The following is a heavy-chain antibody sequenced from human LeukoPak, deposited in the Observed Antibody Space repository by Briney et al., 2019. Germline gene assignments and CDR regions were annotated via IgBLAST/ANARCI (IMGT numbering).Heavy chain of an antibody. J-gene: IGHJ4*02. CDR2: ISGGGETT. CDR1: GFTFSGYA. Sequence: PGGSLRLSCAASGFTFSGYAMHWGRQAPGKGLEWVSSISGGGETTYYADSAKGRFTISRDNSQNTLYLQMNSLRAEDTAVYYCARDYADYVGYFFFDYWGQGTLVTVSS. D-gene: IGHD4-17*01. V-gene: IGHV3-23*01. CDR3: ARDYADYVGYFFFDY.